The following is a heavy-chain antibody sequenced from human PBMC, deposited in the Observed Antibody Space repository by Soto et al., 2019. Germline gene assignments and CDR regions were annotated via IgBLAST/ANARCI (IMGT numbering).Heavy chain of an antibody. J-gene: IGHJ4*02. CDR3: ARTGYARSGYFVEYYFDY. CDR1: GFTFSKYA. V-gene: IGHV3-30-3*01. CDR2: ISNDGSNP. Sequence: QVQLVESGGGVVQPERSLRLSCAASGFTFSKYAMHWVRQARGTGLEWVAVISNDGSNPYYADSVKGRFTISRDNSKNTLYLQMNRLREEDTAVYYCARTGYARSGYFVEYYFDYWGQGTLVTVSS. D-gene: IGHD3-22*01.